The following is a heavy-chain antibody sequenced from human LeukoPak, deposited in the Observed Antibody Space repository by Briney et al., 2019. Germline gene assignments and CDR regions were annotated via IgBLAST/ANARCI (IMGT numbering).Heavy chain of an antibody. CDR3: ARDLWPSGSYSNWFDP. V-gene: IGHV4-4*07. D-gene: IGHD1-26*01. CDR1: GGSISSYF. CDR2: IYTSGST. J-gene: IGHJ5*02. Sequence: SETLSLTCTVSGGSISSYFWTWIRQPAGKGLEWIGRIYTSGSTNYNPSLKSRVTISVDTSKNQFSLKLSSVTAADTAVYYCARDLWPSGSYSNWFDPWGQGTLVTVSS.